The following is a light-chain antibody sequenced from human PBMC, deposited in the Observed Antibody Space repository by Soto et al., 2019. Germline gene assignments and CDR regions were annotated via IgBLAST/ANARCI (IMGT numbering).Light chain of an antibody. J-gene: IGKJ3*01. CDR3: QQLNNYPRT. Sequence: DIQMTQFPSPLPAAVGDRVTISCRASQGISSYLAWYQQKPGKAPKLLIYAASTLQSGVPSRFSGSGSGTDFTLTINSLQPEDFAAYYCQQLNNYPRTFGPGTKVDIK. CDR1: QGISSY. V-gene: IGKV1-9*01. CDR2: AAS.